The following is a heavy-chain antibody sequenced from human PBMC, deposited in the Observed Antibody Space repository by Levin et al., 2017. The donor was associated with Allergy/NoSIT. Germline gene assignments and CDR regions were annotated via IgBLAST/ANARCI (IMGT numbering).Heavy chain of an antibody. V-gene: IGHV1-46*01. J-gene: IGHJ3*02. D-gene: IGHD5-18*01. CDR1: GYTFTSYY. Sequence: GESLKISCKASGYTFTSYYMHWVRQAPGQGLEWMGIINPSGGSTSYAQKFQGRVTMTRDTSTSTVYMELSSLRSEDTAVYYCARDGRVDTAMPTDAFDIWGQGTMVTVSS. CDR2: INPSGGST. CDR3: ARDGRVDTAMPTDAFDI.